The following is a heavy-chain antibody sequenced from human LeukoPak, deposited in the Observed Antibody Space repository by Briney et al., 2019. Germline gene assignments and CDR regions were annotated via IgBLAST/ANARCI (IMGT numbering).Heavy chain of an antibody. CDR3: AREAAAGTYFQH. CDR1: GGSLSSGSYY. CDR2: IYYSGST. J-gene: IGHJ1*01. V-gene: IGHV4-61*01. Sequence: PSETLSLTCTVSGGSLSSGSYYWSWVRQPPGRGLEWLGYIYYSGSTNYNPSLKSRVTISVDTSKNQFSLKLSSVTAADTAVYYWAREAAAGTYFQHGGQGTLVTVSS. D-gene: IGHD6-13*01.